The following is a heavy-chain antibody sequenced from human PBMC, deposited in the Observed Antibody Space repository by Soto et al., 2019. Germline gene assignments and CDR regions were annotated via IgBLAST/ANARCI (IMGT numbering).Heavy chain of an antibody. CDR3: ATGVVTASSEYYYYYGLDV. D-gene: IGHD2-21*02. J-gene: IGHJ6*02. CDR1: GYISHTYG. Sequence: QVQLVQSGAEVKKPGASLKVSCNMSGYISHTYGISWVRQAPGQGLEWMGWISASNGNTFYAQKVRGRVSMTIDTSTTTAYMEVRNLRPDDTAVYYCATGVVTASSEYYYYYGLDVWGQGTTVTVSS. V-gene: IGHV1-18*01. CDR2: ISASNGNT.